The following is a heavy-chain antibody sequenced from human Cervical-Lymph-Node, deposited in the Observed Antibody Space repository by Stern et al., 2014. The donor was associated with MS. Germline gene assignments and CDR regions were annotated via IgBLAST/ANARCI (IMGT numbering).Heavy chain of an antibody. D-gene: IGHD3-16*01. CDR2: ISYDGSNK. Sequence: QVQLVESGGGVAQPGRSLRLSCAASGFTFSSYAMHWVRQAPGKGLEWVAVISYDGSNKYYADSVKGRFTISRDNSKNTLYLQMNSLRAEDTAVYYCAREIRYYFDYWGQGTLVTVSS. J-gene: IGHJ4*02. V-gene: IGHV3-30*01. CDR3: AREIRYYFDY. CDR1: GFTFSSYA.